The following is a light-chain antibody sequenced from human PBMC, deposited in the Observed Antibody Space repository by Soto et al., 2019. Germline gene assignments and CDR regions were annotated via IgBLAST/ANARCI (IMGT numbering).Light chain of an antibody. CDR2: WAS. J-gene: IGKJ1*01. CDR1: QSVSYSSNNKNN. CDR3: HQYFRTPWT. Sequence: DIVMTQSPDSLAVSLGERATINCKSSQSVSYSSNNKNNLAWYQQKPGQPPRLLIYWASIRESGVPDRFSGSGSGTDFTLTISSLQAEDVAVYYCHQYFRTPWTFGQGTKVEIK. V-gene: IGKV4-1*01.